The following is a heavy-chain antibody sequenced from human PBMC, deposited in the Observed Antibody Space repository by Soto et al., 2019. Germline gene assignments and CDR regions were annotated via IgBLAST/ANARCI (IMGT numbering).Heavy chain of an antibody. CDR3: ARYCSSVRCYDEI. CDR1: GYTFIGYY. Sequence: SVKVSCKASGYTFIGYYIHCVRQSPGQWLDGMGCIKPNSGSTNYAQKFQGRVTMTKDTSISTTYMDLSRLRSDDTAVYYCARYCSSVRCYDEIWGQGTMVTVSS. J-gene: IGHJ3*02. CDR2: IKPNSGST. D-gene: IGHD2-15*01. V-gene: IGHV1-2*02.